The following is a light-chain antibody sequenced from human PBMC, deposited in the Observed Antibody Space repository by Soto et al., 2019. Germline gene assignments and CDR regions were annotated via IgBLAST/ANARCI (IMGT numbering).Light chain of an antibody. CDR1: SSDVGSYNL. V-gene: IGLV2-23*01. J-gene: IGLJ2*01. CDR2: EGS. Sequence: QSALTQPASVSGSPGQSITISCTGTSSDVGSYNLVSWYQQHPGKAPKLMIYEGSKRPSGVSNRFSGSKSGNTASLTISWLQAEDEADYYCCSYAGSVVFGGGTKVTVL. CDR3: CSYAGSVV.